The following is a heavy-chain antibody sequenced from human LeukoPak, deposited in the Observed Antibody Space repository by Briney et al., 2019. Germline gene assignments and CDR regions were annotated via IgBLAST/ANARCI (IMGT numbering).Heavy chain of an antibody. Sequence: PSETLSLTCTVSGGSISSYYWSWIRQPPGKGLEWIGYIYYSGSTNYNPSLKSRVTISVDTSKNQFSLKLSSVTAADTAVHYCARDWVWFGEYYYGMDVWGQGTTVTVSS. J-gene: IGHJ6*02. CDR2: IYYSGST. CDR3: ARDWVWFGEYYYGMDV. V-gene: IGHV4-59*01. D-gene: IGHD3-10*01. CDR1: GGSISSYY.